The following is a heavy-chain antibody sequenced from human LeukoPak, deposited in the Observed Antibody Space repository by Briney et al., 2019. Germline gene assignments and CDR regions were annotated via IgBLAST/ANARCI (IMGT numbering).Heavy chain of an antibody. CDR2: ISGSGGSS. D-gene: IGHD3-3*01. CDR1: GFTFSSYA. J-gene: IGHJ4*02. CDR3: AKGRWFWSGYYPFDY. Sequence: GGSLRLSCAASGFTFSSYAMSWVRQAPGKGLEWVSAISGSGGSSYYADSVKGRFTISRDNSKNTLYLQMNSLRAEDTAVYYCAKGRWFWSGYYPFDYWGRGTLVTVSS. V-gene: IGHV3-23*01.